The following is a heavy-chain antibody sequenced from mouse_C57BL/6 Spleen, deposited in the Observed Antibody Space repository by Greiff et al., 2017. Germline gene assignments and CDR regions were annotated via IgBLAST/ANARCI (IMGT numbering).Heavy chain of an antibody. CDR3: AREGDYFDY. J-gene: IGHJ2*01. V-gene: IGHV1-81*01. Sequence: LEESGAELARPGASVKLSCKASGYTFTSYGISWVKQRTGQGLEWIGEIYPRSGNTYYNEKFKGKATLTADKSSSTAYMELRSLTSEDSAVYFCAREGDYFDYWGQGTTLTVSS. CDR2: IYPRSGNT. CDR1: GYTFTSYG.